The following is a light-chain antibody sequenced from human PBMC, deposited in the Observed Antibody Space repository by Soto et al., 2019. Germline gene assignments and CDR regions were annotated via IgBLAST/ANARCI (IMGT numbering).Light chain of an antibody. Sequence: QSVRTQPASVSGSPGQSITISCTGTSSDVGAYNYDSWYQQYPGEAPKVIIYDVSHRPAGVSNRFSGSKSGNTASLTISGLQTQDEADYYCSSYTRATTYVFGTGTKVTVL. CDR3: SSYTRATTYV. CDR1: SSDVGAYNY. CDR2: DVS. J-gene: IGLJ1*01. V-gene: IGLV2-14*01.